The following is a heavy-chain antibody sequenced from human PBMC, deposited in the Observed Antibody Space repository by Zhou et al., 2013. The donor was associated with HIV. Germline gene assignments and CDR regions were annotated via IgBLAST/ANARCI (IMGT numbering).Heavy chain of an antibody. CDR2: IYTSGST. D-gene: IGHD3-10*01. J-gene: IGHJ6*03. CDR3: ASTGALEYYYYIDV. Sequence: QVQLQESGPGLVRPSETLSLTCTVSGGSMSSYYWSWIRQPAGKGLEWIGHIYTSGSTDYNPSLKSRVTISVDTSKNQFSLKLSSVTAADTAVYYCASTGALEYYYYIDVWGKGTTVTVSS. V-gene: IGHV4-4*07. CDR1: GGSMSSYY.